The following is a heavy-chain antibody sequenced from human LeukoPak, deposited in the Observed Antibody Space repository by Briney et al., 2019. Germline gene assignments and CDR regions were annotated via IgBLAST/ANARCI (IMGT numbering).Heavy chain of an antibody. CDR3: ARQGGDILTGSLDY. J-gene: IGHJ4*02. D-gene: IGHD3-9*01. CDR1: GDSISSYY. Sequence: SETLSLTCTVSGDSISSYYWSWIRQPPGKGLEWIGCIYYSGSTNHNPSLKSRVTISRDTSKNQFSLKLSSVIAADTAVYYCARQGGDILTGSLDYWGQGTLVTVSS. V-gene: IGHV4-59*01. CDR2: IYYSGST.